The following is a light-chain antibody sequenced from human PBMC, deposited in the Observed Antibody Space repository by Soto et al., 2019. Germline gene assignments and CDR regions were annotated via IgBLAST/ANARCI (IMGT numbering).Light chain of an antibody. J-gene: IGKJ4*01. CDR3: QQYDSYPLT. Sequence: IQRSHAPSTLSASVLDRVTITFVAIQIISIWLAWYQQKPGSAPKFLIYKASDLENGVPSRFSGSGSGTEFALTISSLQPDDFATYYCQQYDSYPLTFGGGTKVDIK. CDR1: QIISIW. CDR2: KAS. V-gene: IGKV1-5*03.